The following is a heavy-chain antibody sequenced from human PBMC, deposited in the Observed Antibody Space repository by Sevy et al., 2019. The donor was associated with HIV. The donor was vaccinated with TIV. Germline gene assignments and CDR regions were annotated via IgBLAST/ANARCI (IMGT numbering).Heavy chain of an antibody. J-gene: IGHJ4*02. Sequence: GGSLRLSCAGSGFTFGGYMMNWVRQAPGRGLEWVARVSRNGGTPEYGDSAKGRFTISRDNSKNTVYLQLKELRAEDTALYYGVKEGIYDFNPYLDFWGQGILVTVSS. CDR2: VSRNGGTP. D-gene: IGHD5-12*01. V-gene: IGHV3-23*01. CDR3: VKEGIYDFNPYLDF. CDR1: GFTFGGYM.